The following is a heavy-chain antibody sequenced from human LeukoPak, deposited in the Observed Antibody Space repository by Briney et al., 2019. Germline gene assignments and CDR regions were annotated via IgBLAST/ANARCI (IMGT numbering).Heavy chain of an antibody. V-gene: IGHV4-31*03. J-gene: IGHJ6*02. Sequence: PSQTLSLTCTVSGGSISSGGYYWSWIRPHPGKGLEWIGYIYYSGSTYYNPSLKSRVTISVDTSKNQFSLKLSSVTAADTAVYYCARDSLRITIFGVVIPSPCGMDVWGQGTTVTVSS. CDR2: IYYSGST. CDR1: GGSISSGGYY. D-gene: IGHD3-3*01. CDR3: ARDSLRITIFGVVIPSPCGMDV.